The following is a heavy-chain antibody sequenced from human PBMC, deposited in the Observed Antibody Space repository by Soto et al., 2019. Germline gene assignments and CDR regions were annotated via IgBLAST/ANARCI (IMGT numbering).Heavy chain of an antibody. V-gene: IGHV1-2*02. J-gene: IGHJ5*02. CDR3: ARGGYLSTIFGVVHGP. D-gene: IGHD3-3*01. CDR2: INPNSGGT. CDR1: GYTFTGYY. Sequence: ASVKVSCKASGYTFTGYYMHWVRQAPGQGLEWMGWINPNSGGTNYAQKFQGRVTMTRDTSISTAYMELSRLRSDDTAGYYCARGGYLSTIFGVVHGPWGQGTLVTVSS.